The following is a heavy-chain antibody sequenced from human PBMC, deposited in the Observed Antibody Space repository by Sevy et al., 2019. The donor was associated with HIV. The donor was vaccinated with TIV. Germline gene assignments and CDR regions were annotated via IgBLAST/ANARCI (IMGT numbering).Heavy chain of an antibody. CDR2: IKSKTDGGTT. V-gene: IGHV3-15*07. CDR1: GFTFSNYW. J-gene: IGHJ4*02. CDR3: TTDGGGYNYGYSFDY. Sequence: GGSLRLSCAASGFTFSNYWMNWVRQAPGKGLEWVGRIKSKTDGGTTDYAAPVKGRFTISRDDSKNTLYLQMNSLKTEDTAVFYCTTDGGGYNYGYSFDYWGQGTLVTVSS. D-gene: IGHD5-18*01.